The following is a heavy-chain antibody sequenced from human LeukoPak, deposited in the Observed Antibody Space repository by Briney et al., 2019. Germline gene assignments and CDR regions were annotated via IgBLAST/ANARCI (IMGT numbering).Heavy chain of an antibody. CDR2: ISSNGGST. D-gene: IGHD3-22*01. CDR3: ARWRHSSGYYYDD. CDR1: GFTFSSYT. V-gene: IGHV3-64*01. Sequence: AGSLRLSCAASGFTFSSYTMHWVRQAPGKGLEYVSAISSNGGSTYYANSVKGRFTISRDNSKNTLYLQMGSLRAEDMAVYYCARWRHSSGYYYDDWGQGTLVTVSS. J-gene: IGHJ4*02.